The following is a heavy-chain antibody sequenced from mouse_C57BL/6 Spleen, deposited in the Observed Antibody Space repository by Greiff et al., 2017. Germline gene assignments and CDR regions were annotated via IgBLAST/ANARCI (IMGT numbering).Heavy chain of an antibody. CDR2: ISSGSSTI. D-gene: IGHD4-1*01. V-gene: IGHV5-17*01. J-gene: IGHJ2*01. Sequence: EVKLVESGGGLVKPGGSLKLSCAASGFTFSDYGMHWVRQAPEKGLEWVAYISSGSSTIYYADTVKGRFTISRDNAKNTLFLQMTSLRSEDTARYYCARELGRGFDYWGQGNTLTVSS. CDR1: GFTFSDYG. CDR3: ARELGRGFDY.